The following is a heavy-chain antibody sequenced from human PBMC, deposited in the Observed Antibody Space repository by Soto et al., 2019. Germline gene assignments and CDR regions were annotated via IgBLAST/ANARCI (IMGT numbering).Heavy chain of an antibody. CDR1: GGSVDRGDYY. D-gene: IGHD2-21*02. J-gene: IGHJ4*02. CDR2: VSSYRGAT. V-gene: IGHV4-30-4*01. CDR3: ASSPRLGVTAPYYFDY. Sequence: SETLSLTCTVSGGSVDRGDYYWTWIRQPPGKGLEWIAYVSSYRGATYYNPSLKSRVTISVDTSKNQFSLKLSSVTAADTAVYYCASSPRLGVTAPYYFDYWGQGTLVTVSS.